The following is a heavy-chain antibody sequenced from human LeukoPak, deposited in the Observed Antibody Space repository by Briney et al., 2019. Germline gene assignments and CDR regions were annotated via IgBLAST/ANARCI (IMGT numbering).Heavy chain of an antibody. V-gene: IGHV3-30*04. J-gene: IGHJ4*02. D-gene: IGHD6-19*01. Sequence: PGGSLRLSCAASGFTFSSYAVHWVRQAPGKGLEWVAVISYDGSNKYYADSVKGRFTISRDNSKNTLYLQMNSLRAEDTAVYYCARDFRGSGWYYFDYWGQGTLVTVSS. CDR3: ARDFRGSGWYYFDY. CDR2: ISYDGSNK. CDR1: GFTFSSYA.